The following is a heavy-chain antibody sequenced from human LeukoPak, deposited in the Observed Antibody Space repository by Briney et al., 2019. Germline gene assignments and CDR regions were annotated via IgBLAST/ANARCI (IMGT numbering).Heavy chain of an antibody. CDR2: ISPNSGDT. D-gene: IGHD1-20*01. J-gene: IGHJ4*02. CDR3: ASSYNWNGDFDY. Sequence: ASVKVSCKASGYTFTDYYMHWVRQAPGQELEWMGRISPNSGDTNSAQKFQDRVTMTRDTSISTAYMELSRLRSDVTAVYYCASSYNWNGDFDYWSERTLVTVSS. V-gene: IGHV1-2*06. CDR1: GYTFTDYY.